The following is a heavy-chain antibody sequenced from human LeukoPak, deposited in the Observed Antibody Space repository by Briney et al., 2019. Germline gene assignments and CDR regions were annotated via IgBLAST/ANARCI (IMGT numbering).Heavy chain of an antibody. J-gene: IGHJ6*03. CDR2: ISVCNGNT. D-gene: IGHD3-9*01. Sequence: ASVKVSCKASGYTFSNYGVSWVRQAPGQGLEWMGWISVCNGNTNYAQKVQGRVTMTTDTSTNTAYMELRSLRSDDTAVYYCARFAYDIFPYYYYYMDVWGKGTTVTISS. V-gene: IGHV1-18*01. CDR1: GYTFSNYG. CDR3: ARFAYDIFPYYYYYMDV.